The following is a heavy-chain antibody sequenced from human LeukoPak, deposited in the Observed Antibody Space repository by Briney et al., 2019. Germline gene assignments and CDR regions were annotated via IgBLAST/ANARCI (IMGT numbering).Heavy chain of an antibody. CDR1: GGSISSYY. CDR2: IFPSGSA. CDR3: ARRNHYFYYMDV. J-gene: IGHJ6*03. Sequence: SETLSLTCTVSGGSISSYYWNWIRQPAGKGLEWIGYIFPSGSAFYNPSLESRVTISQDTSENQFSLRLSSVTAADTAVYYCARRNHYFYYMDVWGKGTTVTVSS. D-gene: IGHD1-14*01. V-gene: IGHV4-4*09.